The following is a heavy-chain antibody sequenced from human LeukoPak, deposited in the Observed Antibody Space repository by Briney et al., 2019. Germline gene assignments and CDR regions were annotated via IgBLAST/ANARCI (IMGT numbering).Heavy chain of an antibody. Sequence: GGSLRLSCAASGFTFSSFAMSWVRQAPGKGLEWVSAISGSDNNTYYADSVKGRFTISRDNSKNTLYVQMNSLRAEDTAVYYCAKGEQLVPNLFDYWGQGTLITVSS. CDR1: GFTFSSFA. V-gene: IGHV3-23*01. J-gene: IGHJ4*02. CDR3: AKGEQLVPNLFDY. D-gene: IGHD6-13*01. CDR2: ISGSDNNT.